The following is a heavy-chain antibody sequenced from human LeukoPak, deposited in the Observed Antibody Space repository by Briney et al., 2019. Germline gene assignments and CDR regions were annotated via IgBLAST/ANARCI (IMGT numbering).Heavy chain of an antibody. CDR1: GGSISSSSYY. CDR2: IYYSGST. Sequence: PSETLSLTCTVSGGSISSSSYYWGWIRQPPGKGLEWIGSIYYSGSTYYNPSLKSRVTISVDTSNNQFSLKLRSVTAADAAVYHCARRCCSGPAKRVFDIWGQGTMVTVSS. CDR3: ARRCCSGPAKRVFDI. V-gene: IGHV4-39*01. D-gene: IGHD2-15*01. J-gene: IGHJ3*02.